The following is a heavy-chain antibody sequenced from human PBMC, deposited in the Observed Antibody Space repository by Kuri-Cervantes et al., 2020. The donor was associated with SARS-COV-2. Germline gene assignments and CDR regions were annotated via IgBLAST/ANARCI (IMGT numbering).Heavy chain of an antibody. V-gene: IGHV1-18*01. J-gene: IGHJ3*02. CDR3: ARDLQRGTFDI. CDR2: ISTYDGST. Sequence: ASVKVSCKASGYNFPDYGISWVRQAPGQGLEWMGWISTYDGSTKYAQKLQGRVTMTKDTSTSTVYMEMKSLRSDDTAVYYCARDLQRGTFDIWGQGTMVTVSS. D-gene: IGHD1-14*01. CDR1: GYNFPDYG.